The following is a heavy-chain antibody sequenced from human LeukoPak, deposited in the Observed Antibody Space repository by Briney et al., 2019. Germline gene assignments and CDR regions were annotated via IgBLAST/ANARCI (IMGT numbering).Heavy chain of an antibody. D-gene: IGHD6-6*01. V-gene: IGHV4-59*01. CDR2: IYYSGST. J-gene: IGHJ4*02. CDR3: ARAGSSSVDY. Sequence: SSETLSLTCTVSGGSISRYYWSWLRQPPGKGLEWIGYIYYSGSTNYNPSLKSRATISVDTSKNQFSLKLSPVTAADTAVYYCARAGSSSVDYWGQGTLVTVSS. CDR1: GGSISRYY.